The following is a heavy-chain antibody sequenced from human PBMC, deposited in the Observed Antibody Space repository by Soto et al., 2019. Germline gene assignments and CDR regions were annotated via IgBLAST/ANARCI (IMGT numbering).Heavy chain of an antibody. CDR2: ISSGGST. J-gene: IGHJ4*02. D-gene: IGHD5-18*01. CDR3: AKMENRYDYGYDVDY. Sequence: EVQLLESGGGLVQPGGSLRLSCAVSGLTFSSYAMNWVRQAPGKGLEWVSGISSGGSTSYADSVKGRFTISRDNSKNTRDLQMNSLIAEDTAVYYCAKMENRYDYGYDVDYWGQGTQVTVSS. CDR1: GLTFSSYA. V-gene: IGHV3-23*01.